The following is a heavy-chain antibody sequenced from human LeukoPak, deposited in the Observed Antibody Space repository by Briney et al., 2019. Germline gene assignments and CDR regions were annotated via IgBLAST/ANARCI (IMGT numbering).Heavy chain of an antibody. CDR2: IYYSGST. J-gene: IGHJ4*02. CDR3: ARDQGNYDGFDY. Sequence: SETLSLTCTVSGGSISSYYWSWIRQPPGKGLEWIGYIYYSGSTNYNPSLKSRVTISVDTSKNQFSLKLSSVTAADTAVYYCARDQGNYDGFDYWGQGTLVTVSS. V-gene: IGHV4-59*01. CDR1: GGSISSYY. D-gene: IGHD1-7*01.